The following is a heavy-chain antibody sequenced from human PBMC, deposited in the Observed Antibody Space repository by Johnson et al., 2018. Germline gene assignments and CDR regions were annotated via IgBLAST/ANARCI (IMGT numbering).Heavy chain of an antibody. CDR1: GFTFSSYG. J-gene: IGHJ3*02. Sequence: QVQLVQSGGGVVQXGRSXRLXCAASGFTFSSYGMHWVRQAPGKGLEWVAVISYDGSNKYYADSVKGRFTISRDNSKNTRYLQMNSLRAEDTAVYYWAKLTDYYDSRRFAFDIWGQGTMVTVSS. V-gene: IGHV3-30*18. CDR2: ISYDGSNK. D-gene: IGHD3-22*01. CDR3: AKLTDYYDSRRFAFDI.